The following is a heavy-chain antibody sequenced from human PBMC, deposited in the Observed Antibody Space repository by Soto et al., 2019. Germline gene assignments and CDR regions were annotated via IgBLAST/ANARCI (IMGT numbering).Heavy chain of an antibody. Sequence: TLSLTCTVSGGSISSGGYYWSWIRQHPGKGLEWIGYIYYSGSTYYNPSLKSRVTISVDTSKNQFSLKLSSVTAADTAVYYCARAKKGIAAAENWFDTWGQGTLVTVSS. V-gene: IGHV4-31*03. J-gene: IGHJ5*02. CDR3: ARAKKGIAAAENWFDT. CDR2: IYYSGST. D-gene: IGHD6-13*01. CDR1: GGSISSGGYY.